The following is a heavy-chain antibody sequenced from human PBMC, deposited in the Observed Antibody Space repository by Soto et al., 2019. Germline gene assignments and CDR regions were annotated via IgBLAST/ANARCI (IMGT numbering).Heavy chain of an antibody. CDR2: ISGSGGST. D-gene: IGHD4-17*01. CDR1: GFTFSSYA. V-gene: IGHV3-23*01. CDR3: AKDYGDYSYNWFDP. J-gene: IGHJ5*02. Sequence: GGSLRLSCAASGFTFSSYATSWVRQAPGKGLEWVSAISGSGGSTYYADSVKGRFTISRDNSKNTLYLQMNSLRAEDTAVYYCAKDYGDYSYNWFDPWGHGTLVTVSS.